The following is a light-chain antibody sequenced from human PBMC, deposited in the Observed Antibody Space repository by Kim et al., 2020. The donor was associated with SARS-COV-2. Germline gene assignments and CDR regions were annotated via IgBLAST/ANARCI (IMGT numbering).Light chain of an antibody. V-gene: IGLV2-23*02. CDR1: SSDVGRYDL. CDR3: CSYVGSTTYV. J-gene: IGLJ1*01. Sequence: QSALTQPASVSGSRGQSITISCTGSSSDVGRYDLVSCYQHHPGKVPKLIISEINKRPSGVSDRFSGSKSGNTASLTISGLQAEDEAEYYCCSYVGSTTYVFGTGTKVTVL. CDR2: EIN.